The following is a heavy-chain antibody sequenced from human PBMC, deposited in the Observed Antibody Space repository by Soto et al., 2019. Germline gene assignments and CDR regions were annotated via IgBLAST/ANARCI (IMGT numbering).Heavy chain of an antibody. CDR2: IYHSGST. Sequence: SETLSLTCAVSGGSISSGGYSGIWIRQPPGKGLEWIGYIYHSGSTYYNPSLKSRVTISVDRSKNQFSLKLSSVTAADTAVYYCARVSCGGSCLDYWGQGTLVTVSS. V-gene: IGHV4-30-2*01. J-gene: IGHJ4*02. CDR3: ARVSCGGSCLDY. D-gene: IGHD2-15*01. CDR1: GGSISSGGYS.